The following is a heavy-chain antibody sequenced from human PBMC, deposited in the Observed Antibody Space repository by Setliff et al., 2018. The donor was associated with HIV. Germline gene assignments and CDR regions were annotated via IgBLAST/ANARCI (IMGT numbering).Heavy chain of an antibody. CDR1: GGSISSSSYY. D-gene: IGHD2-21*01. CDR2: IYYSGTT. J-gene: IGHJ6*04. V-gene: IGHV4-39*01. CDR3: ARLYSTVTPDI. Sequence: NPSETLSLTCTVSGGSISSSSYYWGWIRQPPGKGLEWLGTIYYSGTTYYNPSLKSRVTISVDTSKNQFSLKLSSVTAADTAVYYCARLYSTVTPDIWGKGTTVTVSS.